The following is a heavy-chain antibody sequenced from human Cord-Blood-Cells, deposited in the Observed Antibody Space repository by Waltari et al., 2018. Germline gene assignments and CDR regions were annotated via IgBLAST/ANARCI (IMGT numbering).Heavy chain of an antibody. V-gene: IGHV3-53*02. CDR1: GFTVSSNY. CDR3: ARDSYDSSGYYYYYYGMDV. Sequence: EVQLVETGGGLIQPGGSLRLSCAASGFTVSSNYMSWVRQAPGKGLEWVSGSYSGGSTYDADSVKGRFTIARDKSKNTLYLQMNSLRAEETAVYYCARDSYDSSGYYYYYYGMDVWGQGTTVTVSS. D-gene: IGHD3-22*01. CDR2: SYSGGST. J-gene: IGHJ6*02.